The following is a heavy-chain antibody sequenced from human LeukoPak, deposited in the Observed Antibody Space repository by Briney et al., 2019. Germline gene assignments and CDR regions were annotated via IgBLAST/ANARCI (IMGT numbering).Heavy chain of an antibody. J-gene: IGHJ2*01. CDR1: GFTFSSYS. D-gene: IGHD3-10*01. Sequence: GGSLRLSCAVSGFTFSSYSMSWVRQAPGKGLEWVSYISSSSSTIYYADSVKGRFTISTDNAKNSLYLQMNSLRAEDTAVYYCARDRKGALLWFGISRWYFDLWGRGTLVTVSS. CDR3: ARDRKGALLWFGISRWYFDL. V-gene: IGHV3-48*01. CDR2: ISSSSSTI.